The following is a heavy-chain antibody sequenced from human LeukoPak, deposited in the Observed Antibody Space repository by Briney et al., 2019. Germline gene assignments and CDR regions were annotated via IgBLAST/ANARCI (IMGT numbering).Heavy chain of an antibody. CDR2: MNPNSGNT. J-gene: IGHJ5*02. D-gene: IGHD6-19*01. V-gene: IGHV1-8*02. CDR3: ARVQASTRQQRPLRQWLVRYNWFDP. CDR1: GYTFTSYD. Sequence: ASVKVSCKASGYTFTSYDINWVRQATGQGLEWMGWMNPNSGNTGYAQKFQGRVTMTRNTSISTAYMELSSLRSEDTAVYYCARVQASTRQQRPLRQWLVRYNWFDPWGQGTLVTVSS.